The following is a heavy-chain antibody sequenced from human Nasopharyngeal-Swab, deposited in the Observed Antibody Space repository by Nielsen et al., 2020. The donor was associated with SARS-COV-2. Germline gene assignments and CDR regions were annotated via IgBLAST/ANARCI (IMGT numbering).Heavy chain of an antibody. D-gene: IGHD2-2*01. Sequence: GSLRLSCAVYGGSFSGYYWSWIRQPPGTGLEWIGEINHSGSTNYNPSLKSRVTISVDTSKNQFSLKLSSVTAADTAVYYCASSPRQPPARGWYFDLWGRGTLVTVSS. CDR2: INHSGST. CDR1: GGSFSGYY. J-gene: IGHJ2*01. V-gene: IGHV4-34*01. CDR3: ASSPRQPPARGWYFDL.